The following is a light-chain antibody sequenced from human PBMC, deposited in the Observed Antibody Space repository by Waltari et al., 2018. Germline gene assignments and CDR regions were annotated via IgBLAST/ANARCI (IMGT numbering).Light chain of an antibody. J-gene: IGKJ4*01. CDR2: GAS. CDR1: QSLGNW. CDR3: QQYNTYPLT. V-gene: IGKV1-5*03. Sequence: DIQMTQSPSTLSASVGDRVTITCRASQSLGNWLALYQQKPGKAPKLLLYGASNLESGVPSRFSGSGSGTEFTLTISSLQYDDFATYYCQQYNTYPLTFGGGTKVEI.